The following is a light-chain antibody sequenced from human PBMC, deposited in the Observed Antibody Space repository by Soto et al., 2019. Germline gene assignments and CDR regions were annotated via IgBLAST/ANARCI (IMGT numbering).Light chain of an antibody. Sequence: EIVLTQSPGTLSLSPGERATLSCRASQSVSSSYLAWYQQKPGQAPRLLIFGASRRASGIPDRFSGGGSGTDFTLAISRLEPEDFAVYYCQQYATSPLTFGQATRLQIK. J-gene: IGKJ5*01. V-gene: IGKV3-20*01. CDR1: QSVSSSY. CDR3: QQYATSPLT. CDR2: GAS.